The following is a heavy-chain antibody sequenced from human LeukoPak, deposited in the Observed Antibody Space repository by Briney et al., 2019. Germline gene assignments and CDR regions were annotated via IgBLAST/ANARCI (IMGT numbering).Heavy chain of an antibody. CDR3: ARRGYYYDSSAYYYYFDY. CDR2: IYPDDSDT. V-gene: IGHV5-51*01. CDR1: GYSFNNYW. J-gene: IGHJ4*02. Sequence: GESLKISCKGSGYSFNNYWVGWVRQMPGKGLEWMGIIYPDDSDTRYSPSFQGQVTISADKSISTAYLQWSSLKASDTAMYYCARRGYYYDSSAYYYYFDYWGQGTLVSVSS. D-gene: IGHD3-22*01.